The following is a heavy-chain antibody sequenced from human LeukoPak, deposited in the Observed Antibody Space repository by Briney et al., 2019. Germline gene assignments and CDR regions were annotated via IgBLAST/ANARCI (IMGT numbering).Heavy chain of an antibody. Sequence: ASVKVSCKASGGTFSSYAISWARQAPGQGLEWMGGIIPIFGTANYAQKFQGRVTITADESTSTAYMELSSLRSEDTAVYYCARGATISDYYFDYWGQGTLVTVSS. CDR3: ARGATISDYYFDY. V-gene: IGHV1-69*13. CDR2: IIPIFGTA. J-gene: IGHJ4*02. D-gene: IGHD5-24*01. CDR1: GGTFSSYA.